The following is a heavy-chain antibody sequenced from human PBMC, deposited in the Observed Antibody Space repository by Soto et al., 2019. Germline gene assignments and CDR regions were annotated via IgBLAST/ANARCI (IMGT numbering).Heavy chain of an antibody. CDR2: IYYSGST. J-gene: IGHJ6*03. Sequence: SETLSLTCTVSGGSISSYYWSWIRQPPGKGLEWIGYIYYSGSTNYHPSLKRRVTISVDTSKNQFSLKLSSVTAADTAVYYCARSGYSYEVPYYYYYMDVWGKGTTVTVSS. D-gene: IGHD5-18*01. V-gene: IGHV4-59*01. CDR1: GGSISSYY. CDR3: ARSGYSYEVPYYYYYMDV.